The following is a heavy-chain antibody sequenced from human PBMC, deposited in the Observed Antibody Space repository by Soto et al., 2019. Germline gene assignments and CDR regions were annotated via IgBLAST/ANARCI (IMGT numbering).Heavy chain of an antibody. CDR3: AKEYCDSSRCYLPDY. J-gene: IGHJ4*02. Sequence: ASVKVSCKASGYTFTTFGISWVRQAPGQGLEWMGWIDPKNGNTKDAQKFQGRVTMTTDTSTSTAYMELRSLRSDDTAVYFCAKEYCDSSRCYLPDYWGQGTLVTVSS. CDR1: GYTFTTFG. D-gene: IGHD2-2*01. CDR2: IDPKNGNT. V-gene: IGHV1-18*01.